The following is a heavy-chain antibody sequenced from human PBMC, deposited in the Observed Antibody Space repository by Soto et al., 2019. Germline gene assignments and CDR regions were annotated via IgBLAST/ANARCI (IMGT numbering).Heavy chain of an antibody. D-gene: IGHD3-16*01. J-gene: IGHJ4*02. CDR2: ISGNGGNT. V-gene: IGHV3-23*01. CDR1: GFPLSRYV. Sequence: DVQLLESGGGLVQPGGSLRLSCAASGFPLSRYVMSWVRQAPGKGLEWVSSISGNGGNTYYADSVKGRFTISRDNSNNTLYLQMNSLSAEDTAVYFCAKALGGALDVYWGQGTLVTVSS. CDR3: AKALGGALDVY.